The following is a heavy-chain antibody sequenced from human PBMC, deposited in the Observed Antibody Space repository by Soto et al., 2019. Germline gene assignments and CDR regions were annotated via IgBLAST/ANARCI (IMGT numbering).Heavy chain of an antibody. CDR3: AHDYYDSSRYHPRLDY. V-gene: IGHV2-5*02. CDR2: IYWDDDK. Sequence: QITLKESGPTLVKPTQTLTLTCTFSGFSLSTSGVGVGWIRQPPGKALEWLALIYWDDDKRYSPSLKSRLTITKDTSKNQVVLTMTNMDPVDTATYYCAHDYYDSSRYHPRLDYWGQGTLVTVSS. CDR1: GFSLSTSGVG. D-gene: IGHD3-22*01. J-gene: IGHJ4*02.